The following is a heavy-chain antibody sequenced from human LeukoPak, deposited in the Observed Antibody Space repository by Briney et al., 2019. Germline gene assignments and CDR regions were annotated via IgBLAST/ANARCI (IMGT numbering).Heavy chain of an antibody. CDR1: GFTFSSYS. J-gene: IGHJ4*02. V-gene: IGHV3-21*01. CDR2: ISSSSSYI. CDR3: ARVESGYSGYEAPDY. Sequence: GGTLSLSCAASGFTFSSYSMNWVRQPPGKGLEWVSSISSSSSYIYYADSVKGRFTISRDNAKNSLYLQMNSLRAEDTAVYYCARVESGYSGYEAPDYWGQGTLVTVSS. D-gene: IGHD5-12*01.